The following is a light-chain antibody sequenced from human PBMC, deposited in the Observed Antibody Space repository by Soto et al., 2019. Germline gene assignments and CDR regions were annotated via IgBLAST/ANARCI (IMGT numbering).Light chain of an antibody. CDR1: QDISSS. V-gene: IGKV1-13*02. J-gene: IGKJ4*01. CDR2: GAS. CDR3: QQTKSYPST. Sequence: AIKLTQSPSSLSAYVGDRVTITCRASQDISSSLAWYQQKAGKAPKLLIYGASILQSGVPSGFSGSGFGTDFTLTISSLRAEDFAIYFCQQTKSYPSTFGGGTKVDI.